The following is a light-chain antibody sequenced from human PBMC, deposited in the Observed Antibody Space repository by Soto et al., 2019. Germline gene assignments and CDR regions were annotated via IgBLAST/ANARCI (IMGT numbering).Light chain of an antibody. J-gene: IGLJ1*01. CDR3: SSYTTSSTRV. CDR2: EVT. CDR1: TSNLGAGYD. V-gene: IGLV1-40*01. Sequence: QSVLTQPPSVSGAPGQRVTLSCTGNTSNLGAGYDVHWYQQLPGAAPKLIIYEVTNRPSGVSNRFSGSKSGNTASLTISGLQAEDEADYYCSSYTTSSTRVFGTGTKLTVL.